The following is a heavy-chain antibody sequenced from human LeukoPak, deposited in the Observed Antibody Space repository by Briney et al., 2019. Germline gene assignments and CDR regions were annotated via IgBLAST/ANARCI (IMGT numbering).Heavy chain of an antibody. D-gene: IGHD6-19*01. Sequence: AASVKVSCKASGYTFTSYGISWVRQAPGQGLEWMGWISAYNGNTNYAQKLQGRVTMTTDTSTSTAYMELRSLRSDDTAVYYCASNPIAVAGTPDLGWFDPWGQGTLVTVSS. CDR3: ASNPIAVAGTPDLGWFDP. CDR1: GYTFTSYG. V-gene: IGHV1-18*01. CDR2: ISAYNGNT. J-gene: IGHJ5*02.